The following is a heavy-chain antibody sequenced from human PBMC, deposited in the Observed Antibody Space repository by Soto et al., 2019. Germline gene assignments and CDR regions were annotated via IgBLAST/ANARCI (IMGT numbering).Heavy chain of an antibody. J-gene: IGHJ4*02. Sequence: QMQLVQSGPEVKKPGTSVKVSCKASGFTFSSSSVQWVRQARGQRLEWIGWIVIGTGNTNYAQSFQGRVTFTRDTPTSTAYMELSSLRSEDTAVYYCAAVPGDFDCWGQGTLVTVSS. V-gene: IGHV1-58*01. CDR1: GFTFSSSS. CDR3: AAVPGDFDC. CDR2: IVIGTGNT. D-gene: IGHD1-1*01.